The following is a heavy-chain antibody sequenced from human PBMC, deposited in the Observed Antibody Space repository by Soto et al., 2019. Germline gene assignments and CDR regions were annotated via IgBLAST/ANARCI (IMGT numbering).Heavy chain of an antibody. CDR1: GVTFGDYA. CDR2: IRSKAYGGTT. D-gene: IGHD1-20*01. J-gene: IGHJ6*02. CDR3: TRDRYNWNGMDV. V-gene: IGHV3-49*03. Sequence: GGSLRLSCTASGVTFGDYAMSWFRLAPGEGLEWVGFIRSKAYGGTTEYAASVKGRFTISRDDSKSIAYLQMNSLKTEDTAVYYCTRDRYNWNGMDVWGQGTTVTVSS.